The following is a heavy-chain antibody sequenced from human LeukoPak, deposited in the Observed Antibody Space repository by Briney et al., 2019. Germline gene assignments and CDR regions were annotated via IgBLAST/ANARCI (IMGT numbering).Heavy chain of an antibody. CDR2: INHSGST. J-gene: IGHJ4*02. CDR3: ARAYYYDSSGYYYFDY. V-gene: IGHV4-34*01. D-gene: IGHD3-22*01. Sequence: SETLSLTCAVYGGSFSGYYWSWIRQPPGKGLEWIGEINHSGSTNYNPSLKSRVTISEDTSKNQFSLKLSSVTAADTAVYYCARAYYYDSSGYYYFDYWGQGTLVTVSS. CDR1: GGSFSGYY.